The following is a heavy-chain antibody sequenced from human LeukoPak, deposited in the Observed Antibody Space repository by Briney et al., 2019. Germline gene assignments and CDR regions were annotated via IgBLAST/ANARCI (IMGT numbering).Heavy chain of an antibody. CDR3: ARREDYMDV. CDR2: IYHTGTT. CDR1: GYSISSGYS. V-gene: IGHV4-38-2*01. J-gene: IGHJ6*03. Sequence: PSETLSLTCDVSGYSISSGYSWGWIRPPPGKGLEWIGSIYHTGTTYYNPSLKSRLTISVDTSKNQFSLKMTSVTAADMAVYYCARREDYMDVWGKGTAVTVSS.